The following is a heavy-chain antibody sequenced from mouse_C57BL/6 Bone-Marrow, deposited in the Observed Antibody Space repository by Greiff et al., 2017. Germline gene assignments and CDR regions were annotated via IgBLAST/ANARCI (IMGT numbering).Heavy chain of an antibody. CDR1: GYTFTDYY. V-gene: IGHV1-19*01. CDR3: ARSALLYYFDD. CDR2: ITPYNGGT. J-gene: IGHJ2*01. Sequence: VHVKQSGPVLVKPGASVKMSCKASGYTFTDYYMTWVKQSPGKSLEWIGVITPYNGGTSYTQKFKGKATFTVDKSSITAYLELNSLTSEDSGVYYCARSALLYYFDDWGQGTTLTVSS.